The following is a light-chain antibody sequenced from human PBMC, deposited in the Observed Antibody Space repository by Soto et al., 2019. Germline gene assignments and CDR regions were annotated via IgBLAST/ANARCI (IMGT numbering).Light chain of an antibody. J-gene: IGKJ5*01. CDR2: AAS. CDR1: QGIRND. Sequence: DIQMTQSPSSLSASVGDRVTITCRASQGIRNDLGWYQQKPGKAPKRLIYAASSLQSGVPSRFSGSESGTELTLKLSILQPEDFATYHCLKHNSYPLITFGQGKRLEIK. CDR3: LKHNSYPLIT. V-gene: IGKV1-17*01.